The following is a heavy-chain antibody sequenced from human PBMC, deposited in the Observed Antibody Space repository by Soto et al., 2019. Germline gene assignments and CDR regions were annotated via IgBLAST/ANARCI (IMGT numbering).Heavy chain of an antibody. D-gene: IGHD3-9*01. CDR3: ARVPSVRSYYDILTGYRIGGMDV. CDR2: IIPIFGTA. CDR1: GGTFSSYA. J-gene: IGHJ6*02. V-gene: IGHV1-69*13. Sequence: SVKVSCKASGGTFSSYAISWVRQAPGQGLEWMGGIIPIFGTANYAQKFQGRVTITADESTSTAYMELSGLRSEDTAVYYCARVPSVRSYYDILTGYRIGGMDVWGQGTTVTVSS.